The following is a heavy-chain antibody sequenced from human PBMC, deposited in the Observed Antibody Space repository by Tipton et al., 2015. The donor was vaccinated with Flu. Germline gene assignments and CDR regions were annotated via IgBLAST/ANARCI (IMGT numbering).Heavy chain of an antibody. CDR2: ILTTGST. J-gene: IGHJ4*02. CDR1: GDSFSSASYS. Sequence: TLSLTCTVSGDSFSSASYSWGWIRQPAGKGLEWIGRILTTGSTNYNPSLKSQVTMSVDMSKNQFSLRLNSVTAADTAVYYCARQKGGTFFDYWGQGTLVTVSS. CDR3: ARQKGGTFFDY. D-gene: IGHD1-26*01. V-gene: IGHV4-61*02.